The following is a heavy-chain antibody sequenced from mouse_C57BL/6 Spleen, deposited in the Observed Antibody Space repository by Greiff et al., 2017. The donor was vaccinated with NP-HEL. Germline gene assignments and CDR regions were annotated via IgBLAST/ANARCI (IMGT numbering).Heavy chain of an antibody. J-gene: IGHJ3*01. D-gene: IGHD2-1*01. CDR3: TRLSYGNLNLFAY. V-gene: IGHV1-15*01. CDR1: GYTFTDYE. Sequence: VQRVESGAELVRPGASVTLSCKASGYTFTDYEMHWVKQTPVHGLEWIGAIDPETGGTAYNQKFKGKAILTADKSSSTAYMELRSLTSEDSAVYYCTRLSYGNLNLFAYWGQGTLVTVSA. CDR2: IDPETGGT.